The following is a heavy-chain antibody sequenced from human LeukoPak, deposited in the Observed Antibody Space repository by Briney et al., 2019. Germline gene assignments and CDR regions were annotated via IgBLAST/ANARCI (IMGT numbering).Heavy chain of an antibody. Sequence: GGSLRLSCAASGFTFSSYWMSWVRQAPGKGLEWVANIKQDGSEKYYVDSVKGRFTISRDNAKNSLYLQMNSLRAEDTAVYYCARDSWPISSSWCFDYWGRGTLVTVSS. CDR1: GFTFSSYW. V-gene: IGHV3-7*01. CDR2: IKQDGSEK. CDR3: ARDSWPISSSWCFDY. J-gene: IGHJ4*02. D-gene: IGHD6-13*01.